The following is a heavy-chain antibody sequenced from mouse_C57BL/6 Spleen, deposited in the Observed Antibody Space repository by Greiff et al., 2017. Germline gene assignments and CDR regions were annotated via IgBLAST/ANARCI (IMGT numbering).Heavy chain of an antibody. Sequence: EVQLQQSGAELVRPGSSVKMSCKTSGYTFTSYGINWVKQRHGQCLEWIGYIYIGIGYTTYNETFKGKATLTSDTSSRTAYMQRSSLTSEDSAIYYCARGEEDREFDYWGQGTTLTVSA. V-gene: IGHV1-58*01. CDR1: GYTFTSYG. CDR2: IYIGIGYT. CDR3: ARGEEDREFDY. J-gene: IGHJ2*01.